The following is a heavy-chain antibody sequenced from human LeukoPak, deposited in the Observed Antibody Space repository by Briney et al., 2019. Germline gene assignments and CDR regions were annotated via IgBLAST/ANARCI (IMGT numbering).Heavy chain of an antibody. V-gene: IGHV3-23*01. CDR2: ISGSAHKI. CDR1: GITFSNYA. J-gene: IGHJ4*02. D-gene: IGHD5-18*01. CDR3: AGRPTGYSSGYIH. Sequence: GGSLRLSCVASGITFSNYAVSWVRQAPEKGLDWVSVISGSAHKIPYADSVKGRFTISRDNSENIVYLQMNNLRVEDTAVYYCAGRPTGYSSGYIHWGQGTLVTVSS.